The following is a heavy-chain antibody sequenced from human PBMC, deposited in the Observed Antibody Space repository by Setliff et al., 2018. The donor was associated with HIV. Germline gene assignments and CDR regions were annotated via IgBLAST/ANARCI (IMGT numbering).Heavy chain of an antibody. Sequence: GGSLRLSCAASGFSLRTYAMSWVRQAPGKGLEWVSVISGSGGSTYYADSVKGRFTISRDNSKNTLYLQMNSLRAEDSAVYYCATDQQWLAQGWGGPHYWGQGTLVTVSS. CDR2: ISGSGGST. CDR3: ATDQQWLAQGWGGPHY. V-gene: IGHV3-23*01. D-gene: IGHD6-19*01. J-gene: IGHJ4*02. CDR1: GFSLRTYA.